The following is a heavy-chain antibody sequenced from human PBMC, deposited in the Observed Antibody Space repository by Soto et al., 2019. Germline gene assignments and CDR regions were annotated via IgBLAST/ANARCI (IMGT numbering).Heavy chain of an antibody. D-gene: IGHD3-16*01. V-gene: IGHV1-8*01. J-gene: IGHJ6*02. Sequence: QAHLEQSGAELKSHGASVKVSCKASGYTFSDFDINWLRQASGQWPEWMGWMNAKSGDTFFPQRFQGKFNMTWDTSLITADMEVVSLTSDDTAIYYCARGNPFNYAGFDVWGQGTTVAVSS. CDR1: GYTFSDFD. CDR3: ARGNPFNYAGFDV. CDR2: MNAKSGDT.